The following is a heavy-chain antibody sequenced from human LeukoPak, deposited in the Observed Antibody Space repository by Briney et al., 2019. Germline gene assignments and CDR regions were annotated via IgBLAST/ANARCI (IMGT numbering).Heavy chain of an antibody. D-gene: IGHD3-10*01. CDR3: ARGRGDYYGTDY. V-gene: IGHV4-59*01. Sequence: TSETLSLTCTVSSGSISSYYWSWIRQPPGKGLEWIGYIYYSGSTNYNPSLKSRVTISVDTSKNQFSLKLSSVTAADTAVYYCARGRGDYYGTDYWGQGTLVTVSS. CDR1: SGSISSYY. J-gene: IGHJ4*02. CDR2: IYYSGST.